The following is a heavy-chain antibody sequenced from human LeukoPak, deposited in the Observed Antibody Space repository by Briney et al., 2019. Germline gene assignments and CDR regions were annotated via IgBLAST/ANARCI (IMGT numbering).Heavy chain of an antibody. Sequence: ASVKVSCKAAGYTFTGYYMHWVRQAPGQGLEWMGWINPNSGGTNYAQKSQGWVTMTRDTSISTAYMELSRLRSDDTAVYYCARDPTYYYGSGSYGWFDPWGQGTLVTVSS. CDR2: INPNSGGT. CDR1: GYTFTGYY. J-gene: IGHJ5*02. CDR3: ARDPTYYYGSGSYGWFDP. D-gene: IGHD3-10*01. V-gene: IGHV1-2*04.